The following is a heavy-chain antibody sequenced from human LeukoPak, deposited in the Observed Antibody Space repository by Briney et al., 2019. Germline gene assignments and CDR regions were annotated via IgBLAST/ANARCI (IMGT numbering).Heavy chain of an antibody. CDR1: GGSISSYY. Sequence: PSETLSLTCTVSGGSISSYYWSWIRQPPGKGLEWIGYIYYSGSTNYNPSLKSRVTISVDTSKNQFSLKLSSLRCEDTAVYYCARDPPHDTSGYYFDYWGQGILVTVSS. CDR2: IYYSGST. CDR3: ARDPPHDTSGYYFDY. J-gene: IGHJ4*02. D-gene: IGHD3-22*01. V-gene: IGHV4-59*01.